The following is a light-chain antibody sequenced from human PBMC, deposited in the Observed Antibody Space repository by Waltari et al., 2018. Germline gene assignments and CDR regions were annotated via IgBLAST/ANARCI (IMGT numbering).Light chain of an antibody. Sequence: QSALTQPASVSGSPGQSITISCTGTTSDVGNYNLVSWYQQHPGKAPKPLIYEGSRRPSGSSNRCSGSQAGNTASLTMSGLQAEDEADYCCSSAGRSTLFGGGTKLTLL. V-gene: IGLV2-23*01. CDR3: CSSAGRSTL. CDR1: TSDVGNYNL. CDR2: EGS. J-gene: IGLJ2*01.